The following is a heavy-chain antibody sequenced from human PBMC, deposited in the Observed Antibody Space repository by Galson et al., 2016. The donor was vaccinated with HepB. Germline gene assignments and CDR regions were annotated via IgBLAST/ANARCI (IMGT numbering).Heavy chain of an antibody. CDR2: IWYDGNNK. Sequence: SLRLSCAASGFTFSSYGMHWVRQAPGKGGEWVALIWYDGNNKYYADPVKGRFTTSRDNSKNTLYLQMNSLRAEDTAVYYCARERPDIAVAAFDYWGQGTLVTVSS. D-gene: IGHD6-19*01. CDR1: GFTFSSYG. CDR3: ARERPDIAVAAFDY. J-gene: IGHJ4*02. V-gene: IGHV3-33*01.